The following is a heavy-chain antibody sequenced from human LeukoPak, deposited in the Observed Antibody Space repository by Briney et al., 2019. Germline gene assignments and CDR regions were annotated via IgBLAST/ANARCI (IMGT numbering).Heavy chain of an antibody. CDR3: AREARYSSSWPYAFDI. J-gene: IGHJ3*02. CDR1: GFTFSSYE. V-gene: IGHV3-48*03. Sequence: GGSLRPSCAASGFTFSSYEMNWVRQAPGKGLEWVSYISSSGSTIYYADSVKGRFTISRDNAKNSLYLQMNSLRAEDTAVYYCAREARYSSSWPYAFDIWGQGTMVTVSS. CDR2: ISSSGSTI. D-gene: IGHD6-13*01.